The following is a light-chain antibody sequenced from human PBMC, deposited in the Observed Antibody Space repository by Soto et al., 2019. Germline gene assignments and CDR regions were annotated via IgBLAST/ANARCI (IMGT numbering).Light chain of an antibody. CDR1: QSVRSSH. Sequence: EIVLTQSPRTLSLSPGERATLSCRASQSVRSSHLGWYQQKPGQAPRLLIYSASSRATGVPDRFSGSGSGTDFTLTISRLEPEDFALYYCHHYDSAGTFGQGTTLEI. CDR3: HHYDSAGT. J-gene: IGKJ2*01. V-gene: IGKV3-20*01. CDR2: SAS.